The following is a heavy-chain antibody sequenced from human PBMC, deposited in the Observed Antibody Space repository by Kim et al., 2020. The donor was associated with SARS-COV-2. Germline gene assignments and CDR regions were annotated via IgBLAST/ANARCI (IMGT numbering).Heavy chain of an antibody. Sequence: ASVKVSCKASVYTFTGYYMHWVRQAPGQGLEWMGWINPNSGGTNYAQKFQGRVTMTRDTSISTAYMELSRLRSDDTAVYYCARQREVAGRKNWFDPWGQGTLVTVSS. J-gene: IGHJ5*02. CDR2: INPNSGGT. CDR1: VYTFTGYY. D-gene: IGHD1-26*01. CDR3: ARQREVAGRKNWFDP. V-gene: IGHV1-2*02.